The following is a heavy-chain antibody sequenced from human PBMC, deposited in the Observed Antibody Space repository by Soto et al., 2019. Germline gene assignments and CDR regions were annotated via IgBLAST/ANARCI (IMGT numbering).Heavy chain of an antibody. CDR3: AQYAVTIFGVAYPPAAFDI. CDR2: IIPIFGTA. J-gene: IGHJ3*02. CDR1: GGTFSSYA. V-gene: IGHV1-69*01. D-gene: IGHD3-3*01. Sequence: QVQLVQSGAEVKKPGSSVKVSCKASGGTFSSYAISWVRQAPGQVLEWMGGIIPIFGTANYAQKFQGRVTITADESTSTAYMELSSLRSEDTAVYYCAQYAVTIFGVAYPPAAFDIWGQGTMVTVSS.